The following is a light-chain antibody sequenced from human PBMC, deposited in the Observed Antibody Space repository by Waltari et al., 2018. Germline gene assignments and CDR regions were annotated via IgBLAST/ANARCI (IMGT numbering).Light chain of an antibody. CDR3: QQFFGTPWT. CDR1: QNILYNSNKKNY. CDR2: WAS. Sequence: DIVLTQSPDSLPVSLGERATINCKSSQNILYNSNKKNYLAWSQQKPGQPPKLLIYWASTRQFGVPERFSGSGSGTDFTLTISSLQAEDVAVYYCQQFFGTPWTFGQGTKVEIK. J-gene: IGKJ1*01. V-gene: IGKV4-1*01.